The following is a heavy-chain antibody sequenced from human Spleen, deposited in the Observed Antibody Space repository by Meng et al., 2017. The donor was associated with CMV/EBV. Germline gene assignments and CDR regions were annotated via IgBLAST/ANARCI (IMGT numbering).Heavy chain of an antibody. CDR3: ARDRWNYGTPYFDY. D-gene: IGHD1-7*01. Sequence: ASVKVSCKASGYNFVTFGISWVRQAPGQGLEWKGRISAYNANTNYEQKLQGRVTMTTDTSTSTAYMELRSLRSDDTAVYYCARDRWNYGTPYFDYWGQGTLVIVSS. CDR2: ISAYNANT. J-gene: IGHJ4*02. V-gene: IGHV1-18*01. CDR1: GYNFVTFG.